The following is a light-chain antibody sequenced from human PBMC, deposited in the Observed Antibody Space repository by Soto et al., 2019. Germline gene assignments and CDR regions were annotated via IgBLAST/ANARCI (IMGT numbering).Light chain of an antibody. J-gene: IGKJ2*02. CDR3: QHSYTAPCT. V-gene: IGKV1-39*01. Sequence: DIQMTQSPPSLSASVGDRVTITCRASQSISNSLNWYQQKPGKAPKALISAASSLQSGVPSRFSGSGSGTDFTLTISSVQPEDFATYFCQHSYTAPCTFGQGSKLEIK. CDR2: AAS. CDR1: QSISNS.